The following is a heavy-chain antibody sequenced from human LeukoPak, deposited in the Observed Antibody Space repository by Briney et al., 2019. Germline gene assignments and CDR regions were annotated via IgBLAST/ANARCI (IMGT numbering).Heavy chain of an antibody. CDR1: GFTFSSYS. D-gene: IGHD2-15*01. CDR2: ISSSSSTI. V-gene: IGHV3-48*01. Sequence: GGSLRLSCAASGFTFSSYSMNWVRQAPGKGLEWVSYISSSSSTIYYADSVKGRFTISRDNAKNSLYLQMNSLRAEDTAVYYCAREGGYCSGGSCYWGDYWGQGTLVTVSS. CDR3: AREGGYCSGGSCYWGDY. J-gene: IGHJ4*02.